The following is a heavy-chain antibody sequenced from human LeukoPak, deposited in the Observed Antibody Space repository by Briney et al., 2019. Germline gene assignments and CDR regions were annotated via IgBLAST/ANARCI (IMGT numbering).Heavy chain of an antibody. CDR1: GYSFISFY. J-gene: IGHJ4*02. CDR2: INPSGGST. Sequence: ASVKVSCKASGYSFISFYIHWVRQAPGQGLEWMGVINPSGGSTAYAQQFQGRVTMTRDTSTSTVYMELSSLRSEDTAVYYCARDLELGYCSGGSCYEGYWGQGTLVTVSS. D-gene: IGHD2-15*01. CDR3: ARDLELGYCSGGSCYEGY. V-gene: IGHV1-46*01.